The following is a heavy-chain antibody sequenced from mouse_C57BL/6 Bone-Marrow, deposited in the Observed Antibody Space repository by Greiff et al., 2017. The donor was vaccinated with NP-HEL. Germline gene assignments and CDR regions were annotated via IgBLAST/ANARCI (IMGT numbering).Heavy chain of an antibody. J-gene: IGHJ4*01. CDR1: GFSLSTSGMG. CDR2: IYWDDDK. D-gene: IGHD1-1*01. V-gene: IGHV8-12*01. CDR3: ARAYYYGSSYYYAMDY. Sequence: QVTLKESGPGILQSSQTLSLTCSFSGFSLSTSGMGVSWIRQPSGKGLEWLAHIYWDDDKRYNPSLKSRLTISKDTSRNQVFLKITSVDTADTATYYCARAYYYGSSYYYAMDYWGQGTSVTVSS.